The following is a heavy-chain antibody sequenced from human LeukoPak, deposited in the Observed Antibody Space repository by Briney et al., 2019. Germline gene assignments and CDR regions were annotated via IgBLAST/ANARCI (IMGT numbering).Heavy chain of an antibody. CDR3: AKGGVATIRGPYYFDY. CDR1: GFTFSSFA. J-gene: IGHJ4*02. V-gene: IGHV3-23*01. D-gene: IGHD5-12*01. CDR2: ISGSGGST. Sequence: GGSLRLSCAASGFTFSSFAMSWFRQAPAKGLEWVSAISGSGGSTYFADSVKGRFAISRDNSKNTLYLQMNSLRAEDTAVYYCAKGGVATIRGPYYFDYWGQGTLVTVSS.